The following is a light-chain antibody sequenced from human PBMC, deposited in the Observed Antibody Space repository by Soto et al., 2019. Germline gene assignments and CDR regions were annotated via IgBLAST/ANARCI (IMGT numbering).Light chain of an antibody. CDR3: QQYGSSLIT. V-gene: IGKV3-11*01. Sequence: EIVLTQSPATLSLSPGESATLSCRASQSLNSYLAWYQQKPGQAPRLLIYDASKRATGIPARFSGSGSGTDFTLTISNLEPEDFAVYYCQQYGSSLITFGQGTRLEIK. J-gene: IGKJ5*01. CDR2: DAS. CDR1: QSLNSY.